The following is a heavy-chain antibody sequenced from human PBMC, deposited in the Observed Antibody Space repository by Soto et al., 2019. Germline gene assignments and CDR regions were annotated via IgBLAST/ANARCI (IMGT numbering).Heavy chain of an antibody. J-gene: IGHJ4*02. D-gene: IGHD3-22*01. CDR1: GYSFTSYW. CDR3: ARHVPYYYDSSGFDY. V-gene: IGHV5-51*01. CDR2: IYPGDSDT. Sequence: GESLKISCKASGYSFTSYWIAWVRQVPGKGLEWMGIIYPGDSDTRYSPSFQGQVTISADKSISTAYLQWSSLTASDTAMYYCARHVPYYYDSSGFDYWGLGTLVTVSS.